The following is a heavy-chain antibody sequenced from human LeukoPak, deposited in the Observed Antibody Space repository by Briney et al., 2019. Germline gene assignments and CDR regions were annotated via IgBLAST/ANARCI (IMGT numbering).Heavy chain of an antibody. CDR2: SYYRSKWYN. J-gene: IGHJ4*02. Sequence: SLTLSLTCAISGHSLSSNSAAWTWLRQSPSRGLEWLGRSYYRSKWYNDYAVSAKSRITINPDTSKNQFSLQLNSVTPEDTAVYYCARDSHRSGFDYWGQGTLVTVSS. CDR1: GHSLSSNSAA. CDR3: ARDSHRSGFDY. D-gene: IGHD3-22*01. V-gene: IGHV6-1*01.